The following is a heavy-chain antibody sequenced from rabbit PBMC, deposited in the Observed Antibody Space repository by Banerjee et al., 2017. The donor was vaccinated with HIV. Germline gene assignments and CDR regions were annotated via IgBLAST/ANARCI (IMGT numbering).Heavy chain of an antibody. CDR2: IYTGSSGST. V-gene: IGHV1S40*01. D-gene: IGHD6-1*01. CDR1: GFSFSSSYW. Sequence: QSLEESGGDLVKPGASLTLTCTASGFSFSSSYWICWVRQAPGKGLEWIGCIYTGSSGSTYYASWAKGRFTISKTSSTTVTLQMTSLTAADTATYFCARWDYIYGYVGDLGAGFTLWGPGTLVTVS. J-gene: IGHJ4*01. CDR3: ARWDYIYGYVGDLGAGFTL.